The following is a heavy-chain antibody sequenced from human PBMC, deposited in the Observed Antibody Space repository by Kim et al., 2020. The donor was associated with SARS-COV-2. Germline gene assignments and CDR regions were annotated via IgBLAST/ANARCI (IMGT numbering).Heavy chain of an antibody. CDR3: AKVLESSLGGYDAPFYYYGMDV. J-gene: IGHJ6*02. D-gene: IGHD5-12*01. CDR1: GFTFSSHG. Sequence: GGSLRLSCAASGFTFSSHGMHWVRQAPGKGLEWVAVIWYDGSNKYYADSVKGRFTISRDNSKNTLYLQMNSLRAEDTAVYYCAKVLESSLGGYDAPFYYYGMDVWGQGTTVTVSS. V-gene: IGHV3-33*06. CDR2: IWYDGSNK.